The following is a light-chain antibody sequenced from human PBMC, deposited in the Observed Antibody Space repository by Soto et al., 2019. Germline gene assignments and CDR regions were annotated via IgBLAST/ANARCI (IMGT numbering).Light chain of an antibody. V-gene: IGLV2-14*01. CDR1: SSDVGGYNY. CDR3: SSYTSTSTSHVV. Sequence: QSALTQPASVSGSPGQSITISCTGTSSDVGGYNYVSWYQHHPDKAPKLMIYEVSNRPSGVSSRFSGSKSGSTASLTISGLQAEDEADYYCSSYTSTSTSHVVFGGGTQLTVL. J-gene: IGLJ2*01. CDR2: EVS.